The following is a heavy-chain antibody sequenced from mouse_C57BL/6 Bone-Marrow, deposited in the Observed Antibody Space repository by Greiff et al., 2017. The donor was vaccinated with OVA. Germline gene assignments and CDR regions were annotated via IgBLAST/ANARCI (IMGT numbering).Heavy chain of an antibody. CDR3: ARSRDGYYRYYAMDY. D-gene: IGHD2-3*01. V-gene: IGHV1-78*01. CDR2: IYPRDGST. J-gene: IGHJ4*01. Sequence: VKLQESDAELVKPGASVKISCKVSGYTFTDHTIHWMKQRPEQGLEWIGYIYPRDGSTKYNEKFKGKATLTADKSSSTAYMQLNSLTSEDSAVYFCARSRDGYYRYYAMDYWGQGTSVTVSS. CDR1: GYTFTDHT.